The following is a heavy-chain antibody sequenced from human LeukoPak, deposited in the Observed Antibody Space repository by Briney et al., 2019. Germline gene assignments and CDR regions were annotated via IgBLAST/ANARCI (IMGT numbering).Heavy chain of an antibody. CDR3: AIRDGYNQRDY. CDR1: EFTFNNYA. D-gene: IGHD5-24*01. Sequence: GGSLRLSCAASEFTFNNYAMSWFRQAPGKGLEWVSSTTGLGGGPYYAESVKGRFTIPRDNSKNTLYLQMNSLRVEDTAIYYCAIRDGYNQRDYWGQGTLVTVSS. V-gene: IGHV3-23*01. J-gene: IGHJ4*02. CDR2: TTGLGGGP.